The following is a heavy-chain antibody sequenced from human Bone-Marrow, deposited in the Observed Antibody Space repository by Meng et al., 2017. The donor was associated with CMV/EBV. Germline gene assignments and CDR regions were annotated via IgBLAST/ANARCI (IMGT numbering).Heavy chain of an antibody. J-gene: IGHJ5*02. CDR3: AKDEDAGYYDFWSGYYT. CDR1: GFTFSSYG. V-gene: IGHV3-30*02. Sequence: GESLKISCAASGFTFSSYGMHWVRQAPGKGLEWVAFIRYDGSNKYYADSVKGRFTISRDNSKNTLYLQMNSLRAEDTAVYYCAKDEDAGYYDFWSGYYTWGQGTLFTVSS. D-gene: IGHD3-3*01. CDR2: IRYDGSNK.